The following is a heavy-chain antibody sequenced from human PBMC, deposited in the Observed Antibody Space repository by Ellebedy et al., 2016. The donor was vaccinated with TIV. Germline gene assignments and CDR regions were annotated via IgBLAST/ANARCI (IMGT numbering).Heavy chain of an antibody. CDR1: GDPITGSHW. V-gene: IGHV4-4*02. D-gene: IGHD2-2*01. CDR3: ARYRSGIVVVPAHYGMDV. CDR2: IYRGVNS. J-gene: IGHJ6*02. Sequence: SETLSLTXAVSGDPITGSHWWSWVRQPPGRGLEWIGEIYRGVNSHYNPSLKSRVTMSIDESNNGFSLELTSVTAADTAVYYCARYRSGIVVVPAHYGMDVWGQGTTVTVSS.